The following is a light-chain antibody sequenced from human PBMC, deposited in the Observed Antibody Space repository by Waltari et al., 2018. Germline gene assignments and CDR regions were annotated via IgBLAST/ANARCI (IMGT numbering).Light chain of an antibody. J-gene: IGKJ1*01. CDR1: QNLLYNSDNKNY. CDR3: MQALQTPWT. CDR2: MGS. V-gene: IGKV4-1*01. Sequence: DIVMTQSPDSLAVSLGERVTINCRSSQNLLYNSDNKNYLAWYVQKPGQSPQLLIYMGSTRASGVPDRFSGSGSGTDFTLRISRLEAEDVGVYYCMQALQTPWTFGQGTKVEIK.